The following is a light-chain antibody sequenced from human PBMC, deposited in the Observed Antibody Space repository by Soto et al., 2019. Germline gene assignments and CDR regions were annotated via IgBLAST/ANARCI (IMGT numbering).Light chain of an antibody. CDR3: GTWDSSLSSWV. CDR1: SSNIGNNY. CDR2: DNN. V-gene: IGLV1-51*01. Sequence: QSVLTQPPSVSAAPGLKVTISCSGSSSNIGNNYVSWYQQLPGTAPKLLIYDNNKRPSGIPDRFSGSKSGTSATLGITGLQTGDEADYYCGTWDSSLSSWVFGGGTKLTVL. J-gene: IGLJ3*02.